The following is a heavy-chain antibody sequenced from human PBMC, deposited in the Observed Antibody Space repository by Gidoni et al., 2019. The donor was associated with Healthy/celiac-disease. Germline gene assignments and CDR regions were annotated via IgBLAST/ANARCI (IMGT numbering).Heavy chain of an antibody. D-gene: IGHD3-3*01. J-gene: IGHJ4*02. CDR1: GFTFGDYA. CDR3: TRVLRITIFGVETPRDVFDY. V-gene: IGHV3-49*05. Sequence: EVQLVESGGGLVKPGRSLRLSCTASGFTFGDYAMSWFRQAPGKGLEWVGFIRSKAYGGTTEYAASVKGRFTISRDDSKSIAYLQMNSLKTEDTAVYYCTRVLRITIFGVETPRDVFDYWGQGTLVTVSS. CDR2: IRSKAYGGTT.